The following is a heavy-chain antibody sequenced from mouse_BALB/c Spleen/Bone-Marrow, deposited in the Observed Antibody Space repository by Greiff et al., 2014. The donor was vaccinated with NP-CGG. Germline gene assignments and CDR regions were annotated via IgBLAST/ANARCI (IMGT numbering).Heavy chain of an antibody. CDR3: ARLRGYFAMDY. D-gene: IGHD1-1*01. V-gene: IGHV3-6*02. Sequence: EVQLVESGPGLVKPSQSLSLTCSVPGYSITSGYYWNWIRQFPGNKLEWMGYISYDGSNDYNPSLKNRISITRDTSKNQFFLKLNSVTAEDAGTYYCARLRGYFAMDYWGQGTSVTVSS. CDR1: GYSITSGYY. J-gene: IGHJ4*01. CDR2: ISYDGSN.